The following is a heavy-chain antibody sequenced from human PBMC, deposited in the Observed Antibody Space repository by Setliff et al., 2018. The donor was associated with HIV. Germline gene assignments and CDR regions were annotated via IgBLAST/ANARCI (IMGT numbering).Heavy chain of an antibody. D-gene: IGHD3-22*01. CDR3: ARYDSSGYYPSNYYYGMDV. J-gene: IGHJ6*02. CDR1: GYTFMNHD. Sequence: ASVKVSCKASGYTFMNHDLSWVRQAPGQGLEWMGWISAYNGNTNYAQKLQGRVTMTTDTSTSTVYMELRSLRSDDTAVYYCARYDSSGYYPSNYYYGMDVWGQGTTVTVSS. V-gene: IGHV1-18*01. CDR2: ISAYNGNT.